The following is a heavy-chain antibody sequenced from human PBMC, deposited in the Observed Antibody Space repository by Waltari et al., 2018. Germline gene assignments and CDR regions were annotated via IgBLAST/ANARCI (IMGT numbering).Heavy chain of an antibody. D-gene: IGHD4-17*01. V-gene: IGHV3-30-3*01. CDR1: GFTFSSYA. CDR3: ARDYGEDAFDI. Sequence: QVQLVESGGGVVQPGRSLRLSCAASGFTFSSYAMHWVRQAPGKGLEWVAVISYDGSNKYYADSVKGRFTISRDNSKNTLYLQMNSLRAEDTAVYYCARDYGEDAFDIWGQGTMDTVSS. CDR2: ISYDGSNK. J-gene: IGHJ3*02.